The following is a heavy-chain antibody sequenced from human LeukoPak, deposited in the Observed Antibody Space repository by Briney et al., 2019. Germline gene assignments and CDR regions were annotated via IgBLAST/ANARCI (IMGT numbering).Heavy chain of an antibody. CDR3: ARDATPYYDSSGYFLY. CDR2: IYYSGST. CDR1: GGSISNYY. Sequence: SETLSLTCTVSGGSISNYYWSWIRQPPGKGLEWIGYIYYSGSTYYNPSLKSRLTISVDTSKNQFSLKLSSVTAADTAVYYCARDATPYYDSSGYFLYWGQGALVTVSS. V-gene: IGHV4-59*12. D-gene: IGHD3-22*01. J-gene: IGHJ4*02.